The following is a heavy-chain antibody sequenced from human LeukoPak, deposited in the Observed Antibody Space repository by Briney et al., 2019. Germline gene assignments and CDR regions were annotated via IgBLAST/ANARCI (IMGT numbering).Heavy chain of an antibody. CDR2: ISASGFHT. J-gene: IGHJ4*02. CDR3: AKGIQLWFYYFDY. CDR1: GFTFSGYV. Sequence: GGSLRLSCAASGFTFSGYVMNWVRQAPGKGLEWVSVISASGFHTYYADSVKGRFTVSRDNSKNTLSLQMNSLRAEDTAVYYCAKGIQLWFYYFDYWGQGTLVTVSS. V-gene: IGHV3-23*01. D-gene: IGHD5-18*01.